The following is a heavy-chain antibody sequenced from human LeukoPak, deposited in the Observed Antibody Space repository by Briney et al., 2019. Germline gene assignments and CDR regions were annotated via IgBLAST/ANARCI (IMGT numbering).Heavy chain of an antibody. Sequence: PGGTLRLSCAASGFTFSSYGMSWVRQAPGKGLEWVSAISGSGGNTYYADSVKGRFTISRDNSKNTLYLQMDSLRAEDTAVYYCAKIPQYQLLFVHFDYWGQGTLVTVSS. V-gene: IGHV3-23*01. J-gene: IGHJ4*02. CDR2: ISGSGGNT. CDR1: GFTFSSYG. D-gene: IGHD2-2*01. CDR3: AKIPQYQLLFVHFDY.